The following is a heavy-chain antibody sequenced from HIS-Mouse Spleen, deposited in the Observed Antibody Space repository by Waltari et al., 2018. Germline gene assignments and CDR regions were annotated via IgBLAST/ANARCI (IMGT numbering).Heavy chain of an antibody. V-gene: IGHV3-30*04. CDR2: ISYDGSNK. J-gene: IGHJ4*02. CDR1: GFTFSSYA. D-gene: IGHD1-26*01. Sequence: QVQLVESGGGVVQPGRSLRLSCAASGFTFSSYAMHWVRQAPGKGLEWVAVISYDGSNKYYAESVKGRFTISRDNSKNTLYLQMNSLRAEDTAVYYCAKRRIVGATFDYWGQGTLVTVSS. CDR3: AKRRIVGATFDY.